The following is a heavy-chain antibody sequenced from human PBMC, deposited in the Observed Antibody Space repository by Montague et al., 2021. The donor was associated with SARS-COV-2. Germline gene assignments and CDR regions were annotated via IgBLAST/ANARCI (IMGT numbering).Heavy chain of an antibody. CDR3: ASQPHGNHLPPPGY. D-gene: IGHD2-15*01. J-gene: IGHJ4*02. CDR2: INHSGST. Sequence: SETLSLTCAVYGGSFSGYYWSWIRQPPGKGLEWIGEINHSGSTNXTPSLKSRVAISVDTSKNQLSLKLSSVTAADTAVYYCASQPHGNHLPPPGYWGQGTQVTVSS. CDR1: GGSFSGYY. V-gene: IGHV4-34*01.